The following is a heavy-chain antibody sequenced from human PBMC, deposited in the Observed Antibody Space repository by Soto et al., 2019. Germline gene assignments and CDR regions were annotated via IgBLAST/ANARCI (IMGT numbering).Heavy chain of an antibody. J-gene: IGHJ4*02. Sequence: EVQLVQSGAEVKKPVESLKISCKGSGYSFTNYWIAWVRQMPGKGLEWMGIIYPDDSDIRYSPSFQGRVTFSVDRSISTAYLHWSSLKASDTAMYYCARHRAVAEVIDYWGQGTLVTVPA. CDR1: GYSFTNYW. CDR2: IYPDDSDI. CDR3: ARHRAVAEVIDY. D-gene: IGHD6-19*01. V-gene: IGHV5-51*01.